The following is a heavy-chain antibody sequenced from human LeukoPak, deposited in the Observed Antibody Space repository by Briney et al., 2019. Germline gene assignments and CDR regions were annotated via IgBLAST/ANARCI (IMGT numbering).Heavy chain of an antibody. CDR2: IWYDGSNK. J-gene: IGHJ3*02. V-gene: IGHV3-33*01. Sequence: GGSLRLSCAASGFTFSSYGMHWVRQAPGKGLGWVAVIWYDGSNKYYADSVKGRFTISRDNSKNTLYLQMNSLRAEDTAVYYCARDGWELLSYDAFDIWGQGTMVTVSS. CDR3: ARDGWELLSYDAFDI. D-gene: IGHD1-26*01. CDR1: GFTFSSYG.